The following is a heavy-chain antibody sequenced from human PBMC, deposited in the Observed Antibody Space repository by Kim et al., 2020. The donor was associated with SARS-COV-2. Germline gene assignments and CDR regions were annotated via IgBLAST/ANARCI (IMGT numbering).Heavy chain of an antibody. D-gene: IGHD1-26*01. V-gene: IGHV3-66*01. CDR2: IYSGGST. CDR1: GFTVSSNY. Sequence: AGSLRLSCAASGFTVSSNYMSWVRQAPGKGLEWVLVIYSGGSTYYADSVKGRFTISIDNSKNTLYLQMNSLRAEDTAVYYCAREGIGIDGDAFDIWGQGT. CDR3: AREGIGIDGDAFDI. J-gene: IGHJ3*02.